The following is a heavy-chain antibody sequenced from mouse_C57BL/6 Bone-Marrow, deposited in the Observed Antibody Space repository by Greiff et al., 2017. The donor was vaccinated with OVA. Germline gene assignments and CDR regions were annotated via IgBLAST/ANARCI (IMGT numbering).Heavy chain of an antibody. CDR2: IYPRSGNT. Sequence: QLQQSGAELARPGASVKLSCKASGYTFTSYGISWVKQRTGQGLEWIGEIYPRSGNTYYNEKFKGKATLTADKSSSTAYMELRSLTSEDSAVYFCAQLGRFAYWGQGTLVTVSA. J-gene: IGHJ3*01. CDR3: AQLGRFAY. D-gene: IGHD4-1*02. V-gene: IGHV1-81*01. CDR1: GYTFTSYG.